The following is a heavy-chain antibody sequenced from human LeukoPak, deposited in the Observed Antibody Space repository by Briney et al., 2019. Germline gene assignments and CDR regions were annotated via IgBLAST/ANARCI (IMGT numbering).Heavy chain of an antibody. CDR2: IKQDGSEK. CDR3: ARNERFLEWSSRALPYYYYYMDV. V-gene: IGHV3-7*01. Sequence: GGSLRLSCAASGFTFSTYAMSWVRQAPGKGLEWVANIKQDGSEKYYVDSVKGRFTISRDNAKNSLYLQMNSLRAEDTAVYYCARNERFLEWSSRALPYYYYYMDVWGKGTTVTVSS. CDR1: GFTFSTYA. D-gene: IGHD3-3*01. J-gene: IGHJ6*03.